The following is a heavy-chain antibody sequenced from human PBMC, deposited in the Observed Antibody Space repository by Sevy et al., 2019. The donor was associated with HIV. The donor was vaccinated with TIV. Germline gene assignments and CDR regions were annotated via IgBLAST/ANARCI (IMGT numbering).Heavy chain of an antibody. J-gene: IGHJ5*02. CDR1: GFTFSSYS. V-gene: IGHV3-48*01. Sequence: GGSLRLSCAASGFTFSSYSMNWVRQAPGKGLEWVSYISSSSSTIYYADSVKGRFTISRDNAKNSLYLQMNSLRAEDTAVYYCARDRRTVKDWFDPWGQGTLVTVSS. CDR3: ARDRRTVKDWFDP. CDR2: ISSSSSTI. D-gene: IGHD4-17*01.